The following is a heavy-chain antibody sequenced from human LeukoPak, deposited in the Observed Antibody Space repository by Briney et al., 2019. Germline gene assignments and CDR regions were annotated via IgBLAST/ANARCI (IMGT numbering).Heavy chain of an antibody. CDR2: IIPIFGTS. CDR1: GGTFNSYA. Sequence: ASVKVSCTASGGTFNSYAISWVRQAPGQGLEWMGGIIPIFGTSNYAQRFQGKVTITTDESMTTAYMELSGLRSEDTAVYYCVRSGPAASNYYYYMDVWGKGTTVTVSS. J-gene: IGHJ6*03. CDR3: VRSGPAASNYYYYMDV. D-gene: IGHD6-13*01. V-gene: IGHV1-69*05.